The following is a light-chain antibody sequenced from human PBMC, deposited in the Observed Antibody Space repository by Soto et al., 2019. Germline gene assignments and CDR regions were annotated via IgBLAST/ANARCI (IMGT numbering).Light chain of an antibody. Sequence: DIQITQSPSTLSASVGDRVTITCRASQSISSWLAWYQQKPGKASKLLIYKASSLESGVPSRFSGSGSGTEFTLTISSLQPDDFATYYCQQYKTFGQGTKVDI. CDR3: QQYKT. J-gene: IGKJ1*01. V-gene: IGKV1-5*03. CDR1: QSISSW. CDR2: KAS.